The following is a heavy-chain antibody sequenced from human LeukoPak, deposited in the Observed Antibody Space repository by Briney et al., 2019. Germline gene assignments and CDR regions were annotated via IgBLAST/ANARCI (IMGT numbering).Heavy chain of an antibody. CDR2: IYYSGCT. D-gene: IGHD6-13*01. V-gene: IGHV4-39*01. Sequence: SVPLSLPCTVSGGSISRGSYYCGWIRKPPGKGLVLIGSIYYSGCTYYNPSLKSRGTISVDTSKNRFSLKLSAVTAAGTAGYYCARHRTRGGGSGIAASIDCWGQGAMVSVSS. J-gene: IGHJ4*02. CDR1: GGSISRGSYY. CDR3: ARHRTRGGGSGIAASIDC.